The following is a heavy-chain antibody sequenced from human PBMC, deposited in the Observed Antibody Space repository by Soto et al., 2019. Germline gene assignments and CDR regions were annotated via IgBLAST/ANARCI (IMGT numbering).Heavy chain of an antibody. CDR2: IKQEGTEK. J-gene: IGHJ4*02. Sequence: GGSLRLSCATSGFTFGSSWMGWVRQAPGKGLEWVGNIKQEGTEKHYVDSVKGRFTISRDNGKNSLYLDMNSLRVEDTAVYYCVRERSGDFDYWGQGTLVTVSS. V-gene: IGHV3-7*01. CDR3: VRERSGDFDY. CDR1: GFTFGSSW.